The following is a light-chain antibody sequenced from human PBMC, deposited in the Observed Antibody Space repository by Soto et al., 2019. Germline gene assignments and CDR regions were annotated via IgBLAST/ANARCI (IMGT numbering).Light chain of an antibody. Sequence: DIQMTLSASTLSASVRDRVTSTCRASQSVSAWLAWYQQRPGKAPKLLIYKASSLESGVPSRFSGSGSGTEFTLTICSLQPDDFATYYCQPYNYYPTFGQGTRLEIK. J-gene: IGKJ5*01. V-gene: IGKV1-5*03. CDR2: KAS. CDR3: QPYNYYPT. CDR1: QSVSAW.